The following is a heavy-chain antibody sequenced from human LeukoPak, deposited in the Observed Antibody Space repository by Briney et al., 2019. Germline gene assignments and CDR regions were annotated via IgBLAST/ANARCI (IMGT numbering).Heavy chain of an antibody. Sequence: GGSLRLSCAASGFTFSSYTMNRVRQAPGKGLEWVSSITSSSTYIYYADSVKGRFTISRDNAQNSLYLQMNSLRAEDTAVYYCARDRSSGPPGDYWGQGTLVTVSS. J-gene: IGHJ4*02. D-gene: IGHD3-22*01. V-gene: IGHV3-21*01. CDR1: GFTFSSYT. CDR3: ARDRSSGPPGDY. CDR2: ITSSSTYI.